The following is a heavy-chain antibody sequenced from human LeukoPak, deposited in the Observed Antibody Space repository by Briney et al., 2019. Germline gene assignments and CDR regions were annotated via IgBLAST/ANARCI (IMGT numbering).Heavy chain of an antibody. D-gene: IGHD5-12*01. CDR2: INHSGST. J-gene: IGHJ4*02. CDR3: ARGHAGYSGYEKTGQGKRGFDY. Sequence: SETLSLTCAVYGGSFSGYYWSWIRQPPGKGLEWIGEINHSGSTNYNPSLKSRVTISVDTSKNQFSLKLSSVTAADTAVYYCARGHAGYSGYEKTGQGKRGFDYWGQGTLVTVSS. V-gene: IGHV4-34*01. CDR1: GGSFSGYY.